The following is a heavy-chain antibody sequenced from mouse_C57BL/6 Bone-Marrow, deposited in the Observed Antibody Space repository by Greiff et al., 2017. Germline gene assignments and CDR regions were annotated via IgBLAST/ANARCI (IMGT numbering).Heavy chain of an antibody. CDR2: IYPRDGST. CDR3: ARDYGSSYWYFDV. CDR1: GYTFTSYD. J-gene: IGHJ1*03. V-gene: IGHV1-85*01. Sequence: QVHVQQSGPELVKPGASVKLSCKASGYTFTSYDINWVKQRPGQGLEWIGWIYPRDGSTKYNEKFKGKATLTVDTSSSTAYMELHSLTSEDSAVYFFARDYGSSYWYFDVWGTGTTVTVSS. D-gene: IGHD1-1*01.